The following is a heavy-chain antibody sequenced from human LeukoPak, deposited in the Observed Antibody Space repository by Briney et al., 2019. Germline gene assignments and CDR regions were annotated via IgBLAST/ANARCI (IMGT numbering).Heavy chain of an antibody. J-gene: IGHJ4*02. CDR1: GGSISSYY. Sequence: SETLSLTCTVSGGSISSYYWSWIRQPPGKGLEWIGYMYYSGSTNYNPSLKSRVTISVDTSKNQFSLKLSSVTAADTAVYYCAREESGGYFDYWGQGTLVSVSS. D-gene: IGHD2-8*02. CDR3: AREESGGYFDY. V-gene: IGHV4-59*12. CDR2: MYYSGST.